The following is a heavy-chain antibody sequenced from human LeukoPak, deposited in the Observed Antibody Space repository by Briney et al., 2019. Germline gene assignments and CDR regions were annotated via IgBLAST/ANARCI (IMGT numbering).Heavy chain of an antibody. Sequence: SETLSLTCAVYGESFTTYYWGWIRQTPGKGLEWIGEIHHTGNTNYNPSLKSRVTISTDSSKNQFSLKLRSLTAADTAVYYCARRVEVNFVGLFGEDNNYYYMDVWGKGTTVTVSS. D-gene: IGHD3-10*02. CDR1: GESFTTYY. CDR2: IHHTGNT. J-gene: IGHJ6*03. V-gene: IGHV4-34*01. CDR3: ARRVEVNFVGLFGEDNNYYYMDV.